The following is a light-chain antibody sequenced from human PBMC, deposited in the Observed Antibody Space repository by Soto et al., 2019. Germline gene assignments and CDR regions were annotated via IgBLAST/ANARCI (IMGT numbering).Light chain of an antibody. CDR2: DVS. CDR1: SSDVGGYNY. Sequence: QSALTQPASVSGSPGQSITISCTGTSSDVGGYNYVSWYQQHPGKAPKLMIYDVSNRPSGVSNRFSGSKSGNTASLTFSGLHAEDEADYYCCSSTSSSPVVFGGGTKLTVL. V-gene: IGLV2-14*01. CDR3: CSSTSSSPVV. J-gene: IGLJ2*01.